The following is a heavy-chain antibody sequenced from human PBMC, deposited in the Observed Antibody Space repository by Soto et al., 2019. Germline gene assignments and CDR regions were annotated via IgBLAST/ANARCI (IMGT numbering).Heavy chain of an antibody. J-gene: IGHJ5*02. V-gene: IGHV4-34*01. CDR1: GGSFSGYY. D-gene: IGHD4-4*01. CDR3: ARAGPTVTTVRLWRRINWFDP. CDR2: INHSGST. Sequence: PSETLSLTCADYGGSFSGYYWSWIRQPPGKGLEWIGEINHSGSTNYNPSLKSRVTISVDTSKNQFSLKLSSVTAADTAVYYCARAGPTVTTVRLWRRINWFDPWGQGTLVTVSS.